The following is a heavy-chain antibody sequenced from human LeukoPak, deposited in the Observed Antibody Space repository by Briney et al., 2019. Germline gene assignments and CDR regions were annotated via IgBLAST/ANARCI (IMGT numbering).Heavy chain of an antibody. D-gene: IGHD4-11*01. CDR3: AKDISGRSNPESFDY. V-gene: IGHV3-9*01. J-gene: IGHJ4*02. CDR1: GFTFDDYA. Sequence: PGGSLRLSCAASGFTFDDYAMHWVRQAPGKGLEWVSGISWNSGSIGYADSVKGRFTISRDNSKNTLYLQMNSLRAEDTAVYYCAKDISGRSNPESFDYWGQGTLVTVSS. CDR2: ISWNSGSI.